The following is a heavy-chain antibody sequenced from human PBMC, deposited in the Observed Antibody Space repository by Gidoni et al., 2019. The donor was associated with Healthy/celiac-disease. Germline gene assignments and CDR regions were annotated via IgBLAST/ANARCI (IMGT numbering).Heavy chain of an antibody. J-gene: IGHJ4*02. D-gene: IGHD1-26*01. CDR3: TTDDWRDSGSYFGDFDY. CDR1: GSTVSNAW. Sequence: EVQLVESGGGVVKHGGSLGLAGAAAGSTVSNAWMSWVRQAPGKGLELVGRIKSKTDCGTTDYAAPVKGRFTISRDDSKNTLYLQMNSLNTEDTAVYYCTTDDWRDSGSYFGDFDYWGQGTLVTVSS. CDR2: IKSKTDCGTT. V-gene: IGHV3-15*01.